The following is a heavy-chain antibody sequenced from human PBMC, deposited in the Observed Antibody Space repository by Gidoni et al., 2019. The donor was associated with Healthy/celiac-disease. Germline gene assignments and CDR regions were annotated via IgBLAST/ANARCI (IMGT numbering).Heavy chain of an antibody. V-gene: IGHV4-34*01. Sequence: QVQLQQWGAGLLKPSETLSLTCAVYGGSFSGYYWSWIRQPPGKGLEWIGEINHSGSTNYNPSLKSRVTISVDTSKNQFSLKLSSVTAADTAVYYCARDPYSSSWSGWFDPWGQGTLVTVSS. CDR3: ARDPYSSSWSGWFDP. D-gene: IGHD6-13*01. J-gene: IGHJ5*02. CDR2: INHSGST. CDR1: GGSFSGYY.